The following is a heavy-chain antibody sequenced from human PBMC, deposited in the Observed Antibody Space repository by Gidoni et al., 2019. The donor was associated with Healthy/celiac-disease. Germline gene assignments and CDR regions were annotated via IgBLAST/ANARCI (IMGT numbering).Heavy chain of an antibody. CDR3: ARKLFGELSGKHWYFDL. CDR2: ISSRSSYI. Sequence: EVQLVESGGGLVKPGGSLRLSCAASGFTFSSHSMNWVRQAPGKGLEWVSSISSRSSYIYYADSVKGRFTISRDNANNSLYLQMNSLRAEDTAVYYCARKLFGELSGKHWYFDLWGRGTLVTVSS. CDR1: GFTFSSHS. J-gene: IGHJ2*01. V-gene: IGHV3-21*01. D-gene: IGHD3-10*02.